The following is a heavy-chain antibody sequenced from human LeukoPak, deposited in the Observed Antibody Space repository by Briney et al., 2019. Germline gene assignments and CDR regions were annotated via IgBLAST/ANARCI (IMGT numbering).Heavy chain of an antibody. CDR3: AREPNWAYYFDY. D-gene: IGHD1-1*01. V-gene: IGHV1-18*01. CDR1: GYTFTSYG. Sequence: ASVKVSCKASGYTFTSYGISWVRQAPGQGLEWMGWSSTYNTDTKYAQNLQGRVTMTTDTSTNTAYMELRDLRSDDTAVYYCAREPNWAYYFDYWGQGTLV. J-gene: IGHJ4*02. CDR2: SSTYNTDT.